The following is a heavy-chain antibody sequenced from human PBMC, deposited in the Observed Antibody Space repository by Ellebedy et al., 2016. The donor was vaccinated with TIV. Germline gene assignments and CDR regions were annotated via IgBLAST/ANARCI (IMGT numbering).Heavy chain of an antibody. CDR2: ISSNGGST. CDR1: GFTFSSYA. Sequence: PGGSLRLSCAASGFTFSSYAMHWVRQAPGKGLEYVSAISSNGGSTYYANSVKGRFTISRDNSKNTLYLQMGSLRAEDMAVYYCARGEGGYCSGGSCYFDWYFDLWGRGTLVTVSS. D-gene: IGHD2-15*01. V-gene: IGHV3-64*01. CDR3: ARGEGGYCSGGSCYFDWYFDL. J-gene: IGHJ2*01.